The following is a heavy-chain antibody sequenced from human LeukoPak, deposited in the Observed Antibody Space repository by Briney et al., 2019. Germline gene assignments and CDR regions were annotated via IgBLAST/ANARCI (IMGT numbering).Heavy chain of an antibody. CDR1: GYTFTGYY. Sequence: GASVKVSCKASGYTFTGYYMHWVRQAPGQGLEWMGWNNPNSGGTNYAQKFQGRVTMTRDTSISTAYMELSRLRSDDTAVYYCARETQQQLVARVGWFDPWGQGTLVTVSS. D-gene: IGHD6-13*01. CDR2: NNPNSGGT. V-gene: IGHV1-2*02. CDR3: ARETQQQLVARVGWFDP. J-gene: IGHJ5*02.